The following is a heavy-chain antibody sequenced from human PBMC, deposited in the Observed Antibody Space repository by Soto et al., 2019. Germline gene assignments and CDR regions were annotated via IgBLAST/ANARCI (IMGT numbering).Heavy chain of an antibody. Sequence: PSETLSLTCPVSGGSMISYYLSWIRQPPGRGLEWIGFIHYSGSTYYDSSLKSRVTISVDTSKNQFSLKLRSVTAADTAVYYCASQHYYDSSGYYVVYWGQGTLVTVS. J-gene: IGHJ4*02. CDR1: GGSMISYY. CDR2: IHYSGST. D-gene: IGHD3-22*01. V-gene: IGHV4-59*04. CDR3: ASQHYYDSSGYYVVY.